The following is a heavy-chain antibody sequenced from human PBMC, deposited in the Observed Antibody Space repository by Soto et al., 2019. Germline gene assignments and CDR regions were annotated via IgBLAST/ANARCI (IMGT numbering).Heavy chain of an antibody. CDR2: IIPILGIA. D-gene: IGHD3-16*02. CDR3: ARVPNIDDAFDI. Sequence: SVKVSCKASGYTFTSYTISWVRQAPGQGLEWMGRIIPILGIANYAQKFQGRVTITADKSTSTAYMELSSLRSEDTAVYYCARVPNIDDAFDIWGQGTMVTVSS. V-gene: IGHV1-69*02. CDR1: GYTFTSYT. J-gene: IGHJ3*02.